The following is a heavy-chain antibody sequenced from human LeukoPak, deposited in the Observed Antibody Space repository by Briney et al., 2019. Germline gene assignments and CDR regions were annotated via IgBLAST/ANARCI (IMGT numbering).Heavy chain of an antibody. J-gene: IGHJ4*02. CDR3: GKGSYGYIDS. CDR1: GDTFSNYA. Sequence: GASVKVSCKASGDTFSNYAISWVRQAPGQGLEWMGGIIPIFGTTTYAQKFQGSVTMTADESTNTAYMEVSSLRSEDTAMYYCGKGSYGYIDSWGQGTLVTVSS. D-gene: IGHD3-16*01. V-gene: IGHV1-69*13. CDR2: IIPIFGTT.